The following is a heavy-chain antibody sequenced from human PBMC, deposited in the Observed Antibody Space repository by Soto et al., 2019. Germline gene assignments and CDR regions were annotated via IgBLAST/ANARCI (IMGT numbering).Heavy chain of an antibody. CDR2: INPTSGDT. Sequence: ASVKVSCKASGYTFTGYYIHWVRQAPGQGLEWMGWINPTSGDTNYAQKFQGRVTMTRDTSISTAFMDLTRLTFDDTAVYYCARYNGHGAWLAPWVLEDLVTVS. V-gene: IGHV1-2*02. D-gene: IGHD1-1*01. CDR3: ARYNGHGAWLAP. J-gene: IGHJ5*02. CDR1: GYTFTGYY.